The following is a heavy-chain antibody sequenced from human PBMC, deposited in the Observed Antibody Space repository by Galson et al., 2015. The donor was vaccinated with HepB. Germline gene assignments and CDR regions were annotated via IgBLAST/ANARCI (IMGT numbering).Heavy chain of an antibody. Sequence: SLRLSCATSGFSFSNYAMHWVRQAPGMGLEWVALIWSDGTNKHYADSVEGRFTISRDNSKKMVYLQMNSLRAEDTAVYYCAREGGSPPGAFDIWGQGTMVTVSS. CDR2: IWSDGTNK. J-gene: IGHJ3*02. CDR3: AREGGSPPGAFDI. V-gene: IGHV3-33*01. D-gene: IGHD1-26*01. CDR1: GFSFSNYA.